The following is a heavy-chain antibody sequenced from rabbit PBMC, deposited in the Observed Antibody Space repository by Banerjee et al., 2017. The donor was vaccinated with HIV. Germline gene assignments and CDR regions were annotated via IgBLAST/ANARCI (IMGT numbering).Heavy chain of an antibody. CDR3: ARSEPDYGDAMGKL. V-gene: IGHV1S40*01. CDR2: IKTGTGPT. J-gene: IGHJ4*01. D-gene: IGHD2-1*01. CDR1: GFSFSSGYW. Sequence: QSLEESGGDLVKPGASMTLTCTASGFSFSSGYWICWVRQAPGKGLEWIGCIKTGTGPTWYANWAKGRFTISKTSSTTVTLQMTSLTAADTAAYFCARSEPDYGDAMGKLWGQGTLVTVS.